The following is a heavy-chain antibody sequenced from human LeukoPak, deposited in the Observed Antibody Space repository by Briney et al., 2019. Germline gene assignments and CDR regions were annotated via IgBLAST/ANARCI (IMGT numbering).Heavy chain of an antibody. V-gene: IGHV1-18*01. Sequence: ASVKVSCKASGYTLTSYGISWVRQAPGQGLEWMGWISAYNGNTNYAQKLRGRVTMTTDTSTSTAYMELRSLRSDDTAVYYCARDWDSSSWYVWFDPWGQGTLVTVSS. CDR3: ARDWDSSSWYVWFDP. D-gene: IGHD6-13*01. CDR2: ISAYNGNT. J-gene: IGHJ5*02. CDR1: GYTLTSYG.